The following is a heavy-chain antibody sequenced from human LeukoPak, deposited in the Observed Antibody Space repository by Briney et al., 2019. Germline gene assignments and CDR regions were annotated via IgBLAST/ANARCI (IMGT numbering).Heavy chain of an antibody. Sequence: GGSLRLSCAASGFAFSTYTMNWIRQAPGRGLEWVSSISSSSTYIYYADSVRGRVTVSRDNAKSSLYLQMSSLRAEDTAVYYCARSGSSLYYYTSDVWGQGTTVAFSS. D-gene: IGHD6-6*01. CDR3: ARSGSSLYYYTSDV. J-gene: IGHJ6*02. V-gene: IGHV3-21*01. CDR2: ISSSSTYI. CDR1: GFAFSTYT.